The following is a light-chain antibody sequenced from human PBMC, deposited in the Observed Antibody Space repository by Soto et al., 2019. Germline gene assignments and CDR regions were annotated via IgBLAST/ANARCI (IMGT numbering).Light chain of an antibody. Sequence: IVMTQSPATLSVSPGERATLSCRASHNINENLSWCQQKTGQAPSLLTFRTATRATGFPPRFSGGGSGTEFNLTISSLQSGDFGLYYCQQYNNWPRATFGGGTRVEIK. CDR3: QQYNNWPRAT. CDR2: RTA. CDR1: HNINEN. V-gene: IGKV3-15*01. J-gene: IGKJ4*01.